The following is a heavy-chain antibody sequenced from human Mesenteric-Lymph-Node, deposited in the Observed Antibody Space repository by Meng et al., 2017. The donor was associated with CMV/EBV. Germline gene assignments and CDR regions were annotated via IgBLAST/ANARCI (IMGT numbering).Heavy chain of an antibody. Sequence: GESLKISCAASGFTFSRNSMSWVRQAPGRGLEWVSVIYSGGSSTYYADSVKGRFTISRDNSKNTLYLQMNSLGAEDTAVYYCAKDREYGDYNSDGMDVWGQGTTVTVSS. CDR2: IYSGGSST. CDR3: AKDREYGDYNSDGMDV. V-gene: IGHV3-23*03. CDR1: GFTFSRNS. J-gene: IGHJ6*02. D-gene: IGHD4-17*01.